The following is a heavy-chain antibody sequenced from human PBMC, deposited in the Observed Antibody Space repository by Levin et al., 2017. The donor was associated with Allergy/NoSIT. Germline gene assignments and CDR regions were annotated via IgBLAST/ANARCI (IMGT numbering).Heavy chain of an antibody. CDR1: GYTFTSYD. Sequence: PGGSLRLSCKASGYTFTSYDINWVRQATGQGLKWMGWMNPNSGNTGYAQKFQGRVTMTRNTSISTAYMELSSLRSEDTAVYYCARSHSSGWYMHYYYGMDVWGQGTTVTVSS. D-gene: IGHD6-19*01. CDR3: ARSHSSGWYMHYYYGMDV. V-gene: IGHV1-8*01. J-gene: IGHJ6*02. CDR2: MNPNSGNT.